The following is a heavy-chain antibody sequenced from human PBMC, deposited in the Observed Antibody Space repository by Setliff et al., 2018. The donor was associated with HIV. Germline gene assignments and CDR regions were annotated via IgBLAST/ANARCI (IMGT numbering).Heavy chain of an antibody. J-gene: IGHJ3*02. Sequence: SETLSLTCTVSGGSISSHYWSWIRQPPGKGLEWIGYIYYSGSTNYNPSLKSRVTISVDTSKNQFSLKLSSVTAADTAVYYCARDLHANFHVIEIWGPGTVVTVSS. D-gene: IGHD3-16*02. CDR2: IYYSGST. V-gene: IGHV4-59*11. CDR3: ARDLHANFHVIEI. CDR1: GGSISSHY.